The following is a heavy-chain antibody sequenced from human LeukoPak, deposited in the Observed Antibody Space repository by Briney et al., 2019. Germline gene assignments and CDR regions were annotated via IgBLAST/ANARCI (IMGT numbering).Heavy chain of an antibody. Sequence: SETLSLTCTVSGYSISSGYYWGWIRQPPGKGLEWIGGIYHSGGTYYNPSLKSRVTISVDTSKNQFSLKLSSVTAADTAVYYCASLTMDVWGKGTTVTVSS. J-gene: IGHJ6*04. CDR1: GYSISSGYY. CDR3: ASLTMDV. CDR2: IYHSGGT. V-gene: IGHV4-38-2*02.